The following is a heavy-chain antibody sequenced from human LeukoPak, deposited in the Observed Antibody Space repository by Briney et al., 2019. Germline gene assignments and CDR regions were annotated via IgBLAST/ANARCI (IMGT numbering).Heavy chain of an antibody. V-gene: IGHV3-9*01. D-gene: IGHD6-19*01. CDR3: AKAGTIAVAGSGFDY. J-gene: IGHJ4*02. CDR1: GFTFDDYA. CDR2: ISWNSGSI. Sequence: GRSLRLSCAASGFTFDDYAMHWVRQAPGKGLEWVSGISWNSGSIGYADSVKGRFTISRDNAKNSLYLQMNSLRAEDTALYYCAKAGTIAVAGSGFDYWGQGTLVTVSS.